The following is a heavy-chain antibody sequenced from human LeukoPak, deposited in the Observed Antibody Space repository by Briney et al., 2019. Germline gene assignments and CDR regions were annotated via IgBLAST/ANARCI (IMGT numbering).Heavy chain of an antibody. V-gene: IGHV4-39*07. Sequence: SETLSLTCTVSGGSISSSSYFWAWIRQPPGEGLEWIGTIYYSGTTNYNASLKSRVTISLDTSKNQFSLNLSSVTAADTAVYYCARRGNTWNDFADWGQGTLVAVSS. D-gene: IGHD1-1*01. J-gene: IGHJ4*02. CDR1: GGSISSSSYF. CDR2: IYYSGTT. CDR3: ARRGNTWNDFAD.